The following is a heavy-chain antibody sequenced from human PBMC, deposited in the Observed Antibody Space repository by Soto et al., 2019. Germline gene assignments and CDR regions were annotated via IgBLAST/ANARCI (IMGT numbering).Heavy chain of an antibody. CDR3: TRGNYGAFHH. V-gene: IGHV3-15*07. CDR1: GFTFSDEW. CDR2: IKNKPNGETR. D-gene: IGHD1-7*01. J-gene: IGHJ3*01. Sequence: EVQLVESGGVLIKAGGSLTLSCAASGFTFSDEWMNWVRQPPGKGLEWVGRIKNKPNGETRDYAAPVQGRFTISRDDSESRLYLQMNNLKTDDTAVYYCTRGNYGAFHHWGQGTLVTVSS.